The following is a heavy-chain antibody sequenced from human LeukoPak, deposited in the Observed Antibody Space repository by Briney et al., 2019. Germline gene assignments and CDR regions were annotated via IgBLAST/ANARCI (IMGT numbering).Heavy chain of an antibody. CDR2: IYFSGST. Sequence: PSVTLPLTCTVSGGSISSYYWSWIRQPPGKGLKWIGYIYFSGSTNYNPSLKSRVTISVDTSKNQFSLKLSSVTAADAAVYYCARARIQLWPTPSYYFDYWGQGTLVTVSS. CDR1: GGSISSYY. V-gene: IGHV4-59*01. D-gene: IGHD5-18*01. CDR3: ARARIQLWPTPSYYFDY. J-gene: IGHJ4*02.